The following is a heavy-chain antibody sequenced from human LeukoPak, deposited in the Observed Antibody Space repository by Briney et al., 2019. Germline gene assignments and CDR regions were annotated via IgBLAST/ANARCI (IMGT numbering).Heavy chain of an antibody. CDR2: INPSGGST. CDR1: GYTFTSYY. V-gene: IGHV1-46*01. J-gene: IGHJ5*02. CDR3: ARDQVGGTPSGLFDP. Sequence: ASVKVSCKASGYTFTSYYMHWVRQAPGQGLEWMGIINPSGGSTSYAQKFQGRVTMTRDTSTSTVYMELSSLRSEDTAVYYCARDQVGGTPSGLFDPWGQGTLVTVSS. D-gene: IGHD1-26*01.